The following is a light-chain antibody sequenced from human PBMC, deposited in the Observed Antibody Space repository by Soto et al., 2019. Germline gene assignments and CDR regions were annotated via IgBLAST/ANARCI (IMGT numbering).Light chain of an antibody. J-gene: IGKJ4*01. CDR1: QSVGRN. V-gene: IGKV3-15*01. CDR3: LQYNHGPPLP. Sequence: EIVMTQSPATLSESPGERATLSCRASQSVGRNLAWYQQKPGQAPRLLIYGASTRATGIPARFSCSGSGTEFSLTIISLQPDDFAIYSFLQYNHGPPLPFRGVTKVEIK. CDR2: GAS.